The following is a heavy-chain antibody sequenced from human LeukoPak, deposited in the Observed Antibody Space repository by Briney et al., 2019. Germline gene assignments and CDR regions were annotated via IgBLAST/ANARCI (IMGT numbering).Heavy chain of an antibody. Sequence: SETLSLTCAVYGGSFSGYYWSWIRQPPGKGLEWIGEIHHSGSTSFNPSLQGRVTMSVDTSKKHFSLRLSSVTAADTAVYYCARGGCSSGSCYGTDYYGMDVWGQGNTVTVSS. J-gene: IGHJ6*02. V-gene: IGHV4-34*01. CDR1: GGSFSGYY. CDR3: ARGGCSSGSCYGTDYYGMDV. CDR2: IHHSGST. D-gene: IGHD2-2*01.